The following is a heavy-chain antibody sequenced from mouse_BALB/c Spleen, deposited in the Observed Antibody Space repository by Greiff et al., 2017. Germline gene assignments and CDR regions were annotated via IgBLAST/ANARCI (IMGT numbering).Heavy chain of an antibody. CDR3: AREGAMIRDY. D-gene: IGHD2-4*01. CDR2: ISSGGST. V-gene: IGHV5-6-5*01. Sequence: EVQLVESGGGLVKPGGSLKLSCAASGFTFSSYAMSWVRQTPEKRLEWVASISSGGSTYYPDSVKGRFTISRDNARNILYLQMSSLRSEDTAMYYCAREGAMIRDYWGQGTTLTVSS. CDR1: GFTFSSYA. J-gene: IGHJ2*01.